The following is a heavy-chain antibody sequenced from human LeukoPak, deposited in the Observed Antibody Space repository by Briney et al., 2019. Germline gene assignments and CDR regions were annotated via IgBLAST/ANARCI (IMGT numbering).Heavy chain of an antibody. CDR2: IYTSGST. Sequence: SETLSLTCTVSGCSISSYYWSWIRQPAGKGLEWIGRIYTSGSTNYNPSLKSRVTMSVDTSKNQFSLKLSSVTAADTAVYYCAGGVGIAAAGDAFDIWGQGTMVTVSS. CDR3: AGGVGIAAAGDAFDI. V-gene: IGHV4-4*07. J-gene: IGHJ3*02. D-gene: IGHD6-13*01. CDR1: GCSISSYY.